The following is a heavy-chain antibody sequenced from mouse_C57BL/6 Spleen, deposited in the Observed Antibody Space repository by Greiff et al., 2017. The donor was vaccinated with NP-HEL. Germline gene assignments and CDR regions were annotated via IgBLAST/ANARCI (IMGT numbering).Heavy chain of an antibody. J-gene: IGHJ2*01. Sequence: VQLQQSGPELVKPGASVKISCKASGYTFTDYYMNWVKQSHGKSLEWIGDINPNNGGTSYNQKFKGKATLTVDKSSSTAYMELRSLTSEDSAVYYCARHWDAYFDYWGQGTTLTVSS. D-gene: IGHD4-1*01. V-gene: IGHV1-26*01. CDR1: GYTFTDYY. CDR3: ARHWDAYFDY. CDR2: INPNNGGT.